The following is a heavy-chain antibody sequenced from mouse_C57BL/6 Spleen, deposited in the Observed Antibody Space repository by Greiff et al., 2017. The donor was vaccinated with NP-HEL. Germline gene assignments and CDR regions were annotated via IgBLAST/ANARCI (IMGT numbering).Heavy chain of an antibody. J-gene: IGHJ4*01. CDR3: AREGGNYVRYYAMDY. V-gene: IGHV1-42*01. CDR1: GYSFTGYY. CDR2: FNPSTGGT. Sequence: VHVKQSGPELVKPGASVKISCKASGYSFTGYYMNWVKQSPEKSLEWIGEFNPSTGGTTYNQKFKAKATLTVDKSSSTAYMQLKSLTSEDSAVYYCAREGGNYVRYYAMDYWGQGTSVTVSS. D-gene: IGHD2-1*01.